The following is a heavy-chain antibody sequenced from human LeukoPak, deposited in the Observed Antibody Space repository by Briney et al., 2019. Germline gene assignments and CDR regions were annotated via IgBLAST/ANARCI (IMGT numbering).Heavy chain of an antibody. CDR1: GFTFCSYA. D-gene: IGHD1-26*01. CDR3: AKGFDAYYRQGFDY. J-gene: IGHJ4*02. Sequence: GGSLRLSCAASGFTFCSYAMSWVRQAPGKGLEWVSGISGSGGSTDYADAVKGRVPISRYKSRDTLYLQMNSLGAEDTAVYYCAKGFDAYYRQGFDYWGQGTLVTVSS. V-gene: IGHV3-23*01. CDR2: ISGSGGST.